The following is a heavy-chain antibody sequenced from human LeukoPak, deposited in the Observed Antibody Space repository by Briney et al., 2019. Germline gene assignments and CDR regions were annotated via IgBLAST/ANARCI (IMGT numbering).Heavy chain of an antibody. Sequence: GGSLRLSCAASGDYWMHWVRQVPGKGLVWVSHINSDGSWTSYTDSVKGRFTISKDNAKNTVYLQMNSLRAEDTAVYYCAKELVEYYDSSGYSYYYYYGMDVWGQGTTVTVSS. V-gene: IGHV3-74*01. CDR3: AKELVEYYDSSGYSYYYYYGMDV. CDR1: GDYW. D-gene: IGHD3-22*01. J-gene: IGHJ6*02. CDR2: INSDGSWT.